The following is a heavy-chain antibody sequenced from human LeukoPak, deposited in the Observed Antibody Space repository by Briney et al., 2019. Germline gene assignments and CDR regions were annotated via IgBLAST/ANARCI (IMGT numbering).Heavy chain of an antibody. J-gene: IGHJ4*02. V-gene: IGHV1-3*01. CDR3: ARGGEDSSSWSSPHDY. CDR1: GYTFTSYA. CDR2: INAGNGNT. D-gene: IGHD6-13*01. Sequence: ASVKVSCKASGYTFTSYAMHWVRQAPGQRLEWMGWINAGNGNTKHSQKFQGRVTITRDTSASTAYMELSSLRSEDTAVYYCARGGEDSSSWSSPHDYWGQGTLVTVSS.